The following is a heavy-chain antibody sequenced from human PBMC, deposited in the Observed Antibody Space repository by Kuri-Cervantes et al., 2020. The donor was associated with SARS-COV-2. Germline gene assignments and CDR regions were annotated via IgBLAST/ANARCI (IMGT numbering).Heavy chain of an antibody. CDR2: INPSGGST. V-gene: IGHV1-46*01. J-gene: IGHJ3*02. D-gene: IGHD3-16*02. CDR3: ATDYRGGAILWTGFDI. CDR1: GYTFTSYY. Sequence: ASVKVSCKASGYTFTSYYMHWVRQAPGQGLEWMGIINPSGGSTSYPQKFQGRVTMTRDTSASTVYMELSSLRSEDTAVYYCATDYRGGAILWTGFDIWGQGTMVTVSS.